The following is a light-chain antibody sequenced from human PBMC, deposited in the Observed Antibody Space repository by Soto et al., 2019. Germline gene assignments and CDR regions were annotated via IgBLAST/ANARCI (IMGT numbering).Light chain of an antibody. Sequence: QPVLTQSPSASASLGASVKLTCTLSSGHSSYAIAWHQQQPEKGPRYLMKLNSAGSHSKGDGTPDRFSGSSSGAERSLTISSPPAADEADYYCQSCGTGIQVFGGGTPLTVL. CDR3: QSCGTGIQV. CDR1: SGHSSYA. V-gene: IGLV4-69*01. J-gene: IGLJ3*02. CDR2: LNSAGSH.